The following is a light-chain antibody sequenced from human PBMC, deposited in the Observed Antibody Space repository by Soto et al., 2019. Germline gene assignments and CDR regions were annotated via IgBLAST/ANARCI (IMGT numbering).Light chain of an antibody. V-gene: IGKV3-20*01. CDR1: KSVRSNY. Sequence: EIVLTQSPDPLSLSPGERATLSCRASKSVRSNYLAWYQQKPGQAPRFLIYDASSRATGIPDWFNGSGSGTDFTHTISRLETEDFAVYYCQQYGSSPLTFVGGTKV. CDR3: QQYGSSPLT. CDR2: DAS. J-gene: IGKJ4*01.